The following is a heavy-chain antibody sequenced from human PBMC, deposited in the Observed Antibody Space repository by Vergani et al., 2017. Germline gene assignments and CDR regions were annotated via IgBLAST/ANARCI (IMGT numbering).Heavy chain of an antibody. CDR3: ARDADYGDYVGVDY. D-gene: IGHD4-17*01. J-gene: IGHJ4*02. V-gene: IGHV1-69*08. Sequence: QVQLVQSGAEVKKPGSSVKVSCKASGGTFSSYTISWVRQAPGQGLEWMGRIIPILGIANYAQKFQGRVTITADKSPSTAYMELSSLRSEDTAVYYCARDADYGDYVGVDYWGQGTLVTVSS. CDR2: IIPILGIA. CDR1: GGTFSSYT.